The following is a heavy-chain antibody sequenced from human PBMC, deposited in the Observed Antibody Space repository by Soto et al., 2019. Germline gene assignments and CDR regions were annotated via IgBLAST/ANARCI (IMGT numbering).Heavy chain of an antibody. J-gene: IGHJ5*02. Sequence: EVQLVESGGGLVQPGGSLRLSCVGSGLIFSDYSMNWVRQAPGKGLEWVSFILNTGDTVYYADSVRGRFTISRDNAKNPLYLEIDRLRTEDNAAYYCTGGGVSRWPGPWGQGTLVTVSS. V-gene: IGHV3-48*01. D-gene: IGHD3-10*01. CDR3: TGGGVSRWPGP. CDR1: GLIFSDYS. CDR2: ILNTGDTV.